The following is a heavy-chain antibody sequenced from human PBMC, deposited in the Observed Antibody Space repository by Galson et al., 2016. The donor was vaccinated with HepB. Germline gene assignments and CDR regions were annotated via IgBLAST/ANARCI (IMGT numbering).Heavy chain of an antibody. CDR3: ARPRILTGQPVY. CDR2: IYPGDSET. Sequence: QSGAEVKKPGESLKISCKTSGYIFANYWIGWVRQLPGKGLEWMGIIYPGDSETTYSPSFQGQVTLSADKSTRTAYLHWSRLKASDTAMYYCARPRILTGQPVYWGQGTLVTVSS. CDR1: GYIFANYW. V-gene: IGHV5-51*01. J-gene: IGHJ4*02. D-gene: IGHD3-9*01.